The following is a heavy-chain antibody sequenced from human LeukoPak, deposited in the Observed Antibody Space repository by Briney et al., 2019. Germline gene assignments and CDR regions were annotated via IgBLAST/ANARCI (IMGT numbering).Heavy chain of an antibody. V-gene: IGHV4-61*02. Sequence: SETLSLTCTVSGGSISSGSYYWSWIRQPAGKGLEWIGRIYTSGSTNYNPSLKSRVTISVDTSKNQFSLKLGSVTAADTAVYYCARGPYDLWSGYYTPDYYYYYGMDVWGQGTTVTVSS. CDR2: IYTSGST. CDR3: ARGPYDLWSGYYTPDYYYYYGMDV. J-gene: IGHJ6*02. CDR1: GGSISSGSYY. D-gene: IGHD3-3*01.